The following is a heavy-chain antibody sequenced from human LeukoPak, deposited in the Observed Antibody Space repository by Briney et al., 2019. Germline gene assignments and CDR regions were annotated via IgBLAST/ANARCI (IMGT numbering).Heavy chain of an antibody. J-gene: IGHJ4*02. CDR3: AKDYYGGNSIGFFDY. CDR2: INSDGSST. D-gene: IGHD4-23*01. CDR1: GFTFSSYW. V-gene: IGHV3-74*01. Sequence: GGSLRLSCAASGFTFSSYWMHWVRQAPGKGLVWVSRINSDGSSTSYADSVKGRFTTSRDNSKNTLYLQMNSLRAEDTAVYYCAKDYYGGNSIGFFDYWGQGTLVTVSS.